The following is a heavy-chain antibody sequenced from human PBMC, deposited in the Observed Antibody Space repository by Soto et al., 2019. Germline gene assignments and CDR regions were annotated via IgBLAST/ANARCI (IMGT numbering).Heavy chain of an antibody. CDR3: ARVRYISSAFDY. CDR2: IYRGGSI. CDR1: GFTVSSNY. J-gene: IGHJ4*02. Sequence: EMQLVESGGGLIQPGGSLRLSCAASGFTVSSNYMSWVRQTPGKGLEWVSVIYRGGSIYYADSVKGRFTISRDNSKNTLYLQMNSLRAEDTAVYYCARVRYISSAFDYWGQGTLVTVSS. D-gene: IGHD6-6*01. V-gene: IGHV3-53*01.